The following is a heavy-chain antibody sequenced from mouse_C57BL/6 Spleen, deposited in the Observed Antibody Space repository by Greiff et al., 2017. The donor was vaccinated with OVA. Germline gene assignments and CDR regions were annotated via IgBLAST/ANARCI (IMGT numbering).Heavy chain of an antibody. CDR3: ARAYYGSSNYFDY. D-gene: IGHD1-1*01. CDR1: GYTFTSYW. V-gene: IGHV1-52*01. CDR2: IDPSDSET. J-gene: IGHJ2*01. Sequence: VQLQQPGAELVRPGSSVKLSCKASGYTFTSYWMHWVKQRPIQGLEWIGNIDPSDSETHYNQKFKDKATLTVDKSSSTAYMQLSSLTSEDSAVYYCARAYYGSSNYFDYWGQSTTLTVSS.